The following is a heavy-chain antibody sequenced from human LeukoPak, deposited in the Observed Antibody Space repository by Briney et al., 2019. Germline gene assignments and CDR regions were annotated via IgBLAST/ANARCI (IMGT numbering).Heavy chain of an antibody. Sequence: SETLSLTCAVYGGSFSDYYWSWIRQPPGKGLEWIGEINPSGSTNYSPSLKSRVTISVDTSKNQFSLKLSSVAAADTAGYFCARVAYRYVINDWSRTGLGAYPTKYYDHMDVWDKGTTVTVSS. J-gene: IGHJ6*03. D-gene: IGHD5-18*01. CDR2: INPSGST. V-gene: IGHV4-34*01. CDR1: GGSFSDYY. CDR3: ARVAYRYVINDWSRTGLGAYPTKYYDHMDV.